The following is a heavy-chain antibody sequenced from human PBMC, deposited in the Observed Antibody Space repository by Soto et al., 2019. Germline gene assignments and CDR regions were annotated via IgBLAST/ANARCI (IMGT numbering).Heavy chain of an antibody. CDR1: GGSISSSSYY. J-gene: IGHJ4*02. D-gene: IGHD3-3*01. CDR2: IYYSGST. Sequence: QLQLQESGPGLVKPSETLSLTCTVSGGSISSSSYYWGWIRQPPGKGLEWIGSIYYSGSTYYNPSLKSRVTISVDTSKNQFSLKLSSVTAADTAVYYCAREGWGFLEWLPPPDYWGQGTLVTVSS. V-gene: IGHV4-39*02. CDR3: AREGWGFLEWLPPPDY.